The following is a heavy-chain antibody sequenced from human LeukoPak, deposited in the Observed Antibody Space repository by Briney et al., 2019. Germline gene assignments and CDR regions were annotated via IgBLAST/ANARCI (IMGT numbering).Heavy chain of an antibody. D-gene: IGHD3-10*01. J-gene: IGHJ4*02. V-gene: IGHV4-4*07. Sequence: NPSETLSLTCSVCGCSISGYYWVWLRQPAGKGLEGIGRIYTSATNYNPSLKSRVTMTIDESKNQVSLGLSSVTATDTAVYYCARDGPSGGLLWGQGTLVTVSS. CDR3: ARDGPSGGLL. CDR2: IYTSAT. CDR1: GCSISGYY.